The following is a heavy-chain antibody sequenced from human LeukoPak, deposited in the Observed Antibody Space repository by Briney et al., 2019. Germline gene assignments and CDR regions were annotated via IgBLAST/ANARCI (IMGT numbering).Heavy chain of an antibody. Sequence: GRSLRLPCAASGFTFSSYGMHWVRQAPGKGLEWVAVISYDGSNKHYADSVKGRFTISRDNSKNTLYLQMNSLRAEDTAVYYCLVVPYIADGNWGQGTLVTVSS. CDR2: ISYDGSNK. CDR1: GFTFSSYG. CDR3: LVVPYIADGN. V-gene: IGHV3-30*03. D-gene: IGHD2-2*01. J-gene: IGHJ4*02.